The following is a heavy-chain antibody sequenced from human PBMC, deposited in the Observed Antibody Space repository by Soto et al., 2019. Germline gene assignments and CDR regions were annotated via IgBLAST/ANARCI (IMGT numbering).Heavy chain of an antibody. CDR2: IYYSGST. J-gene: IGHJ4*02. Sequence: SETLSLTCTVSGGSISSGGYYWSWIRQHPGKGLEWIGYIYYSGSTYYNPSLKSRVTISVDTSKNQFSLKLSSVTAADTAVYYCARGGVYYDFWSGYYPIPYFDYWGQGTLVTVSS. V-gene: IGHV4-31*03. CDR1: GGSISSGGYY. D-gene: IGHD3-3*01. CDR3: ARGGVYYDFWSGYYPIPYFDY.